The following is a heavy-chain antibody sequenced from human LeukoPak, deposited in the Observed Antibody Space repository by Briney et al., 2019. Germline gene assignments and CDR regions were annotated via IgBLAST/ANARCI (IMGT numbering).Heavy chain of an antibody. CDR2: ISGSGGST. CDR3: ARGIRAVAGSVGPFDY. CDR1: GFTFSSYA. D-gene: IGHD6-19*01. V-gene: IGHV3-23*01. Sequence: PGGSLRLSCAASGFTFSSYAMSWVRQAPGKGLEWVSAISGSGGSTYYADSVKGRFTISRDNSKNTLYLQMNSLRAEDTAVYYCARGIRAVAGSVGPFDYWGQGTLVTVSS. J-gene: IGHJ4*02.